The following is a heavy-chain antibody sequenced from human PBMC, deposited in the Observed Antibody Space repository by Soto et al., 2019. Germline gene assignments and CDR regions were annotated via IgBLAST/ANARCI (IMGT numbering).Heavy chain of an antibody. J-gene: IGHJ4*02. V-gene: IGHV3-30*18. D-gene: IGHD1-26*01. CDR3: AKDEGVGGTLGLFDY. Sequence: QVQLVESGGGAVQPGESLRLSCVASGFDFTYYAIHWVRQAPGKGLKSVAVMSSDGSKIHHTDSVKGRFTISRDNSKNTLYLQMNSLRRGDTAVYFCAKDEGVGGTLGLFDYWGQGTLVSVSS. CDR1: GFDFTYYA. CDR2: MSSDGSKI.